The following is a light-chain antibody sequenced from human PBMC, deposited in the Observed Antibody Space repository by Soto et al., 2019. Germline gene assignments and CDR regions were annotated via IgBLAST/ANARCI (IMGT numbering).Light chain of an antibody. CDR3: QQYNDWPWT. J-gene: IGKJ1*01. Sequence: EIVMTQSPAALSLSPGERATLSCRASQSVRSNLAWYQQRPGQAPRLLIYAASIGATGVPARFSGSGSGTEFTLTISSRQSEDFAVYFCQQYNDWPWTFGQGTKVEIK. CDR2: AAS. V-gene: IGKV3-15*01. CDR1: QSVRSN.